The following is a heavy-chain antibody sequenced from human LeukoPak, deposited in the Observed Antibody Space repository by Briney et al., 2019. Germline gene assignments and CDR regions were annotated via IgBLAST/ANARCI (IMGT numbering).Heavy chain of an antibody. D-gene: IGHD1-26*01. Sequence: ASVTVSCKASGYTFTSYGISWVRQAPGQGLEWMGWISAYNGNTNYAQKLQGRVTMTTDTSTSTAYMELRSLRSDDTAVYYCARDRKIVGATDYWGQGTLVTVSS. J-gene: IGHJ4*02. CDR3: ARDRKIVGATDY. CDR2: ISAYNGNT. V-gene: IGHV1-18*01. CDR1: GYTFTSYG.